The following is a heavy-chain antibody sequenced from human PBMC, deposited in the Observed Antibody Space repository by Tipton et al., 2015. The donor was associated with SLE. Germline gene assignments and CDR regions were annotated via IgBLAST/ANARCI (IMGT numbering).Heavy chain of an antibody. Sequence: GSLRLSCAASGFTFSSYAMHWVRQAPGKGLEYVSAISSNGGSTYYANSVKGRFTISRDNSKNTLYLQMGSLRAEDMAVYYCAREGDSSSWLGYYYYMDVWGKGTTVTISS. CDR1: GFTFSSYA. D-gene: IGHD6-13*01. J-gene: IGHJ6*03. CDR2: ISSNGGST. CDR3: AREGDSSSWLGYYYYMDV. V-gene: IGHV3-64*01.